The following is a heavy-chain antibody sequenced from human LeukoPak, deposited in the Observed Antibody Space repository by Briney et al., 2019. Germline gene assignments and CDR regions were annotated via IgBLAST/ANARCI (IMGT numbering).Heavy chain of an antibody. CDR1: GFTFGSYW. Sequence: GGSLRLSCAASGFTFGSYWMYWVRQAPGKGLVWVSHMNSDGGSRSYADSVKGRFTISRDNAKNTLYLQMNSLRAEDTAVYYCARMSQRSRGPLGAFDIWGQGTMVTVSS. V-gene: IGHV3-74*01. D-gene: IGHD1-26*01. J-gene: IGHJ3*02. CDR3: ARMSQRSRGPLGAFDI. CDR2: MNSDGGSR.